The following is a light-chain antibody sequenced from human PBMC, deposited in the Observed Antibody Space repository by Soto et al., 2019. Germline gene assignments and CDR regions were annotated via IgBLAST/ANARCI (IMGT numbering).Light chain of an antibody. J-gene: IGKJ4*01. CDR3: QQYNGWPLT. Sequence: DIQMTQSPSSLSASVGDRVTITCQASQDISNYLNWYQQKPGKAPKLLIYYASNLKTGVPSRFSGSGSGTHFTFTITSLQSEDVASYYCQQYNGWPLTFGGGTKVDIK. V-gene: IGKV1-33*01. CDR1: QDISNY. CDR2: YAS.